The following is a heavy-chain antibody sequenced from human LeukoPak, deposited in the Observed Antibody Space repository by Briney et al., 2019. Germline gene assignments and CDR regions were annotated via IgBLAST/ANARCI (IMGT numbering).Heavy chain of an antibody. CDR2: INPNSGGT. V-gene: IGHV1-2*02. J-gene: IGHJ4*02. CDR1: GYSFTRYY. CDR3: ARGRAYSNDWRALLNY. D-gene: IGHD2/OR15-2a*01. Sequence: ASVKASCKASGYSFTRYYIHWVRQAPGQGLEWMGWINPNSGGTNYAQTFQDRVTMTRDKSISTAYMELSRLRSDDTAVYYCARGRAYSNDWRALLNYWGQGTLVTVSS.